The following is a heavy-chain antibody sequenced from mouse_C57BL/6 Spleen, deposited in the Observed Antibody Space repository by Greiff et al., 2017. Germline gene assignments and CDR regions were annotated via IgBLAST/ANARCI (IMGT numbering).Heavy chain of an antibody. CDR3: ARLGAQYYYSMDY. J-gene: IGHJ4*01. Sequence: VQLQQPGAELVRPGSSVKLSCKASGYTFTSYWMHWVKQRPIQGLEWIGNIDPSDSETHYNQKFKDKATLTVDKSSSTAYMQLSSLTSEDSAVYYYARLGAQYYYSMDYWGQGTSVTVSS. V-gene: IGHV1-52*01. CDR2: IDPSDSET. CDR1: GYTFTSYW.